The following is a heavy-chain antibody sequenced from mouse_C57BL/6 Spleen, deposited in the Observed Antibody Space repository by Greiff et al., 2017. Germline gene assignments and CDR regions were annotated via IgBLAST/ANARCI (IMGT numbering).Heavy chain of an antibody. Sequence: QVQLQQPGAELVKPGASVKLSCKASGYTFTSYWMQWVKQRPGQGLEWIGEIDPSDSYTNYNQKFKGKATLTVDTSSSTAYMQLSSLTSEDSAVYYCAKGETGNFDYWGQGTTLTVSS. V-gene: IGHV1-50*01. D-gene: IGHD4-1*01. CDR1: GYTFTSYW. CDR3: AKGETGNFDY. J-gene: IGHJ2*01. CDR2: IDPSDSYT.